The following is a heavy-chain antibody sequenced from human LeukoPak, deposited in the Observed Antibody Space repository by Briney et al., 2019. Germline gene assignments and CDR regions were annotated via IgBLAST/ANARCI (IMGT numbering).Heavy chain of an antibody. CDR1: GFTFSSYG. J-gene: IGHJ6*03. Sequence: GGSLRLSCAASGFTFSSYGMHWVRQAPGKGLEWVAFIRYDGSNKYYADSVKGRFTTSRDNSKNTLYLQMNSLRAEDTAVYYCAKDYYDSSGYYYYYYYYMDVWGKGTTVTVSS. CDR3: AKDYYDSSGYYYYYYYYMDV. D-gene: IGHD3-22*01. CDR2: IRYDGSNK. V-gene: IGHV3-30*02.